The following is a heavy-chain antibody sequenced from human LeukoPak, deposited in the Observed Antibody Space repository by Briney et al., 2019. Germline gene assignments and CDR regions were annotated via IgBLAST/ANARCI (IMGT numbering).Heavy chain of an antibody. J-gene: IGHJ5*02. V-gene: IGHV4-39*01. Sequence: SETLSLTCTVSGGSISSSSYYWGWIRQPPGKGLEWIGSIYYSGSTYYNPSLKSRVTISVDTSKNQFSLKLSSVTAADTAVYYCARLALLWFGDATTESLGWFDPWGQGTLVTVSS. CDR2: IYYSGST. CDR1: GGSISSSSYY. D-gene: IGHD3-10*01. CDR3: ARLALLWFGDATTESLGWFDP.